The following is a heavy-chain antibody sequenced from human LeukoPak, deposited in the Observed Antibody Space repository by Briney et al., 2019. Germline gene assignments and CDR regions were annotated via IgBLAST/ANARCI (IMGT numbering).Heavy chain of an antibody. Sequence: ETLSLTCTVSGGSISSYYWSWIRQPPGKGLEWVSSISSSSSYVYYADSVKGRFTISRDNAKNSLYLQMNSLRAEDTAVYYCAGFIAVAGTYSFDYWGQGTLVTVSS. D-gene: IGHD6-19*01. V-gene: IGHV3-21*01. CDR1: GGSISSYY. J-gene: IGHJ4*02. CDR2: ISSSSSYV. CDR3: AGFIAVAGTYSFDY.